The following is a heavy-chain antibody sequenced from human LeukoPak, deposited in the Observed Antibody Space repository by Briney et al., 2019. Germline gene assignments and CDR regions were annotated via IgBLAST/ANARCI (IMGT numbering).Heavy chain of an antibody. J-gene: IGHJ3*02. D-gene: IGHD3-22*01. CDR2: IYYSGST. Sequence: SETLSLTCTVSGGSISSSSYYWGWIRQPPGKGLEWIGSIYYSGSTYYNPSLKSQVTISVDTSKNQFSLKLSSVTAADTAVYYCARGGGSDYYDSSGYRHDAFDIWGQGTMVTVSS. CDR3: ARGGGSDYYDSSGYRHDAFDI. V-gene: IGHV4-39*07. CDR1: GGSISSSSYY.